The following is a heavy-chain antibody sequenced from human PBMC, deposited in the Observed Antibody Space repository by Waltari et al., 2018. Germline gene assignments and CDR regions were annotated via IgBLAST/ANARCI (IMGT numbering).Heavy chain of an antibody. Sequence: EVQLVQSGAEVKKPGESLKISCKGSGYSFTSYWIGWVRQMPGKGLEWMGSTIPGDSETNSSPSFKAQAPISADKSISTAYLHGTSLKAPDPAMYYGARRLAGGEFAPWGQGTLVTVSS. D-gene: IGHD3-16*01. CDR3: ARRLAGGEFAP. CDR1: GYSFTSYW. CDR2: TIPGDSET. V-gene: IGHV5-51*01. J-gene: IGHJ5*02.